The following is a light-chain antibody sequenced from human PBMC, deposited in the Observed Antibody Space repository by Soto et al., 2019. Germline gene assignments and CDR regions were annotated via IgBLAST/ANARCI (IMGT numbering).Light chain of an antibody. Sequence: QSALTQPASVSGSPGQSITISCTGTSSDVGGYNYVSWYQQHPGKAPKLMIYDVSNRPSGVSNRFSGYKSGNTASLTISGLHAEDEGDYFCSSYTSSSTLDVVFGGGTKVTVL. J-gene: IGLJ2*01. CDR3: SSYTSSSTLDVV. CDR1: SSDVGGYNY. CDR2: DVS. V-gene: IGLV2-14*01.